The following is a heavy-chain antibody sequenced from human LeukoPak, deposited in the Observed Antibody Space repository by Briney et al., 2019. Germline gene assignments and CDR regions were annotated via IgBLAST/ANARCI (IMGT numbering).Heavy chain of an antibody. CDR3: ARESTVLTPYSYYYYYMDV. V-gene: IGHV4-4*02. CDR2: IYHSGST. CDR1: GGSISSSNW. J-gene: IGHJ6*03. Sequence: SGTLSLTCAVSGGSISSSNWWSWVRQPPGKGLEWIGEIYHSGSTNYNPSLKSRVTISVDKSKNQFSLKLSSVTAADTAVYYCARESTVLTPYSYYYYYMDVWGTGTTVTVSS. D-gene: IGHD2-8*01.